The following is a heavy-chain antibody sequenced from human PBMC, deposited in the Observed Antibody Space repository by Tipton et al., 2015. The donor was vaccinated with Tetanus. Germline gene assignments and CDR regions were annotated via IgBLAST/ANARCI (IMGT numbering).Heavy chain of an antibody. CDR1: GGSFSDFY. V-gene: IGHV4-34*01. CDR2: INHSGSA. CDR3: ARGWGSSWYYFDY. J-gene: IGHJ4*02. Sequence: AGLVKPSETPSLTCGVSGGSFSDFYWSWIRQSPGQGLVWIGEINHSGSANKNPSLKSRVTMSVDTSNKQFSLRLNSVTAADTAVYYCARGWGSSWYYFDYWGQGILVTVSS. D-gene: IGHD6-13*01.